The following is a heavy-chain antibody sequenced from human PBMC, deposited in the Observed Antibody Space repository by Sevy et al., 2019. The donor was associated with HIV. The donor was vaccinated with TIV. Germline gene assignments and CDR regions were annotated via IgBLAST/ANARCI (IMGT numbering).Heavy chain of an antibody. D-gene: IGHD2-21*01. V-gene: IGHV3-30*03. J-gene: IGHJ4*02. CDR2: MLYDGSNK. Sequence: GGSLRLSCAASGFTFSTYVIHWVRQAPGKGLECVATMLYDGSNKYYADSVKGRFTISRENPKNTLSLQMNSLRPEDTAVYYCARVASYEYYFDFWGQGTLVTVSS. CDR1: GFTFSTYV. CDR3: ARVASYEYYFDF.